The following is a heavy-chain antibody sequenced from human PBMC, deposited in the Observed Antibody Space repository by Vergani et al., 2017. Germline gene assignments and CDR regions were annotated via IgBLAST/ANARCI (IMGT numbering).Heavy chain of an antibody. Sequence: VQLLESGGGLVQPGGSLRLSCAASGFTFSSYAISWVRQAPGQGLEWMGGIIPIFGTANYAQKFQGRVTITADESTSTAYMELSSLRSEDTAVYYCARKIFGVVSNWFDPWGQGTLVTVSS. J-gene: IGHJ5*02. CDR1: GFTFSSYA. D-gene: IGHD3-3*01. CDR2: IIPIFGTA. V-gene: IGHV1-69*01. CDR3: ARKIFGVVSNWFDP.